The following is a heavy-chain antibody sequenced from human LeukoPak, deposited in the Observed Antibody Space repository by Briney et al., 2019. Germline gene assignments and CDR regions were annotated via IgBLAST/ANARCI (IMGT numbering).Heavy chain of an antibody. Sequence: GGSLRLSCAASGFTFDDYAMHWVRQAPGKGLEWVSLISGDGGRTHYADSVKGRFTISRDNSKNSLYLQMNSLRTEDTAFYYCAKAYYDYVWGSYRYFCAFDIWGRGTMVTVSS. V-gene: IGHV3-43*02. CDR1: GFTFDDYA. D-gene: IGHD3-16*02. CDR3: AKAYYDYVWGSYRYFCAFDI. CDR2: ISGDGGRT. J-gene: IGHJ3*02.